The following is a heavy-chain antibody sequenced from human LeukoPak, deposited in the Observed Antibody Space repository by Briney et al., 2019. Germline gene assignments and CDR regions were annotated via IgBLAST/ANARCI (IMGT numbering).Heavy chain of an antibody. Sequence: SVKVSCKASGGTFSSYAISWVRPAPGQGLEWMGGIIPIFGTANYAQKFQGRVTITTDESTSTAYMELSSLRSEDTAVYYCARGIAVAGTEEYYFDYWGQGTLVTVSS. CDR1: GGTFSSYA. CDR3: ARGIAVAGTEEYYFDY. V-gene: IGHV1-69*05. D-gene: IGHD6-19*01. J-gene: IGHJ4*02. CDR2: IIPIFGTA.